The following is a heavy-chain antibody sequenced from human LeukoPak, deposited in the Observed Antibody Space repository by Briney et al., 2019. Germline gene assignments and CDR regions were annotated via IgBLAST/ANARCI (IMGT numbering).Heavy chain of an antibody. CDR3: ARLYSSGWTGLYY. CDR1: VFTFSSYS. D-gene: IGHD6-19*01. V-gene: IGHV3-21*01. Sequence: GGSLRLSCAASVFTFSSYSMYWVRQAPEKGLEWVSSISSSSSYIYYADSVKGRFTISRDNAKNSLYLQMNSLRAEDTAVYYCARLYSSGWTGLYYWGQGTLVTVSS. J-gene: IGHJ4*02. CDR2: ISSSSSYI.